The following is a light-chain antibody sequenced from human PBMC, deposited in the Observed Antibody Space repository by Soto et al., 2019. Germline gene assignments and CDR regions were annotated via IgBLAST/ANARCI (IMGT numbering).Light chain of an antibody. Sequence: DIQMTQSPSSLSASVGDRVTIACRASPSINIYLSWYQQEPGKAPKLLMYDASSLQSGVPSRFSGSGSGTQFTLTISSLQREDFATYYCQQNYRTPLTFGGGTKVEIK. CDR3: QQNYRTPLT. V-gene: IGKV1-39*01. CDR2: DAS. CDR1: PSINIY. J-gene: IGKJ4*01.